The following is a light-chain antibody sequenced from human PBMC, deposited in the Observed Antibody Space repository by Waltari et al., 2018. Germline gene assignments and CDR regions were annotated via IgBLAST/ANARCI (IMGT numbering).Light chain of an antibody. CDR2: QDV. V-gene: IGLV3-1*01. CDR3: QAWDSSAYV. CDR1: KLGDNY. Sequence: SYELTQPPSVSVSPGQTASITCPGDKLGDNYAYWYQQKPGQSPVLVMYQDVRRPSGIPERFSGSNSGNTATLTIRGTQAMDEADYYCQAWDSSAYVFGTGTKVTVL. J-gene: IGLJ1*01.